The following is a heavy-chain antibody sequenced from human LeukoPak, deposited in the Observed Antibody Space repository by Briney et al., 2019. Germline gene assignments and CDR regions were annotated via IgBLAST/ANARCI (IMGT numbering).Heavy chain of an antibody. Sequence: GGSLRLSCAASAFSFSDYNMNWVRQAPGKGLEGVSYISSSGSTIYYADSVKGRFTISRDNAKNSLYLQMNSLRAEDTAVYYCAELGITMIGGVWGKGTTVTISS. V-gene: IGHV3-48*04. CDR1: AFSFSDYN. J-gene: IGHJ6*04. CDR2: ISSSGSTI. CDR3: AELGITMIGGV. D-gene: IGHD3-10*02.